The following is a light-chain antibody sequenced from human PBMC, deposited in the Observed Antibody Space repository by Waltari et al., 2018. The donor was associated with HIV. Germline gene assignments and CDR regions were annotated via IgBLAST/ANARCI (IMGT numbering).Light chain of an antibody. Sequence: DIQMTQSPSTLSASVGATLTITCRASQSISTWLAWYQQKPGKAPKLLIYGASTVESGVPSRFSGSGSGREFTLTISSLQPEDCATYDCQQCHTYPVTFGGGTKVQIK. CDR3: QQCHTYPVT. CDR1: QSISTW. J-gene: IGKJ4*01. CDR2: GAS. V-gene: IGKV1-5*03.